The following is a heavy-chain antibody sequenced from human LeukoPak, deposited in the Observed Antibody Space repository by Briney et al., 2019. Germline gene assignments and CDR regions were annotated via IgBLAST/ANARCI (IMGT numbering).Heavy chain of an antibody. V-gene: IGHV4-39*01. CDR1: GGAISSSSYY. CDR2: IYYSGST. D-gene: IGHD4-11*01. J-gene: IGHJ4*02. CDR3: VGHLPYSNYCNY. Sequence: ASETLSLTCTVSGGAISSSSYYWRWIRQPPGKGLEWIASIYYSGSTYYNPSLKSRVTISVDTSRNQFSLKLNSVTAADTAVYYCVGHLPYSNYCNYWGQGTLVTVSS.